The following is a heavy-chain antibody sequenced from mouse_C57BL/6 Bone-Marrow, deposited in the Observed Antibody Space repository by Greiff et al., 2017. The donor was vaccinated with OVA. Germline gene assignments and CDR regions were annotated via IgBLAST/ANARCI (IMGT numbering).Heavy chain of an antibody. Sequence: QVQLQQSGAELVRPGASVTLSCKASGYTFTDYEMHWVKQTPVHGLEWIGAIDPETGGTAYNQKFKGKAILTADKSSRTAYMELRSLTSEDSAGYYCTSGGWEGYINVWGTGTTVTVTS. J-gene: IGHJ1*03. D-gene: IGHD4-1*01. CDR1: GYTFTDYE. CDR2: IDPETGGT. V-gene: IGHV1-15*01. CDR3: TSGGWEGYINV.